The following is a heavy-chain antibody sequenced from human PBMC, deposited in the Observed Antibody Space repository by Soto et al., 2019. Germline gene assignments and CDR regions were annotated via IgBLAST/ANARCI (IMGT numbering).Heavy chain of an antibody. D-gene: IGHD1-20*01. V-gene: IGHV1-58*01. J-gene: IGHJ6*02. Sequence: SVKVSCKASGFTFTSSAVQWVRQARGQRLEWIGWIVVGSGNTNYAQKFQERVTITRDMSTSTAYMELSSLRSEDTAVYYCAAPNRYNWNLAYYYYGMDVWGQGTTVTVSS. CDR1: GFTFTSSA. CDR2: IVVGSGNT. CDR3: AAPNRYNWNLAYYYYGMDV.